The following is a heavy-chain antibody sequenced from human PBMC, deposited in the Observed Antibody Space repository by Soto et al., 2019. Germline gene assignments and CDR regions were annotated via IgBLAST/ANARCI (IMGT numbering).Heavy chain of an antibody. CDR1: GGSISSYY. CDR3: AGHVEGLTRFDY. CDR2: IYYSGST. D-gene: IGHD1-1*01. Sequence: ASETLSLTCTVSGGSISSYYWSWIRQPPGKGLEWIGYIYYSGSTNYNPSLKSRVTISVDTSKNQFSLKLSSVTAADTAVYYCAGHVEGLTRFDYWGQGTLVTVSS. V-gene: IGHV4-59*01. J-gene: IGHJ4*02.